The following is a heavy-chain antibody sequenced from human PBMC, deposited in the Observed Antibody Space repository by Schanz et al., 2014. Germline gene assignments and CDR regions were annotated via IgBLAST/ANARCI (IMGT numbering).Heavy chain of an antibody. CDR3: ARDRGHGDLPGDI. Sequence: QVQLQESGPGLVKPSQTLSLTCTVSGGSVSSGGDYWSWIRQHPGKGLECIGYIYYSGSTYYNPSLKSRVTISVDTSKNQFSLNLSSATAADTAVYYCARDRGHGDLPGDIWGQGTMVTVSS. CDR1: GGSVSSGGDY. CDR2: IYYSGST. V-gene: IGHV4-31*03. D-gene: IGHD4-17*01. J-gene: IGHJ3*02.